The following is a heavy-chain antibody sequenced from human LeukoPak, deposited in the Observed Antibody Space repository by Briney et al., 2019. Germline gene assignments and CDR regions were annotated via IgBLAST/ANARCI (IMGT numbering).Heavy chain of an antibody. D-gene: IGHD5-24*01. J-gene: IGHJ4*02. CDR3: ARGGDGRDFLLY. CDR2: MNPNSGNT. Sequence: ASVKVSCKASGYTFTSYDINWVRQATGQGLEWMGWMNPNSGNTGYAQKFQGRVTITRNTSISTAYMELSSLRSEDTAVYYCARGGDGRDFLLYWGQGSLVTVSS. V-gene: IGHV1-8*03. CDR1: GYTFTSYD.